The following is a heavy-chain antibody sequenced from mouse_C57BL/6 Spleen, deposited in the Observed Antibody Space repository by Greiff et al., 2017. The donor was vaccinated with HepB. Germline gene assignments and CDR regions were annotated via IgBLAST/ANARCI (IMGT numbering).Heavy chain of an antibody. V-gene: IGHV1-47*01. Sequence: VKLVESGAELVKPGASVKMSCKASGYTFTTYPIEWMKQNHGKSLEWIGNFHPYNDDTKYNEKFKGKATLTVEKSSSTVYLELSRLTSDDSAVYYCARRDISDWYFDVWGTGTTVTVSS. CDR2: FHPYNDDT. J-gene: IGHJ1*03. CDR3: ARRDISDWYFDV. CDR1: GYTFTTYP.